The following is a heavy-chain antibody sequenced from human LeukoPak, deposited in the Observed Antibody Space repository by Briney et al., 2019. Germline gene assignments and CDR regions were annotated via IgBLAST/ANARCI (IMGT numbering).Heavy chain of an antibody. D-gene: IGHD1-20*01. CDR1: GGSISSSSYY. Sequence: PSETLSLTCTVSGGSISSSSYYWGWIRQPPGKGLEWIGSIYYSGSTYYNPSLKSRVTISVDTSKNQFSLKLSSVTAADTAVYYCARMAVFAITGRGLAWFDPWGQGTLVTVSS. V-gene: IGHV4-39*07. CDR3: ARMAVFAITGRGLAWFDP. CDR2: IYYSGST. J-gene: IGHJ5*02.